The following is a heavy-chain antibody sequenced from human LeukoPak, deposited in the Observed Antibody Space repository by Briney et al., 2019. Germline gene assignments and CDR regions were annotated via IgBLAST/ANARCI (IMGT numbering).Heavy chain of an antibody. V-gene: IGHV3-7*01. D-gene: IGHD3-22*01. CDR1: GFTFSNCW. J-gene: IGHJ5*02. Sequence: GGSLRLSCAASGFTFSNCWMHWVRQAPGKGLEWVATIKPDGSAQYYVDSVKGRFTISRDNAKNSLFLQINSLRAENTAVYYCANGGTYSSGPWGQGTLVTVSS. CDR3: ANGGTYSSGP. CDR2: IKPDGSAQ.